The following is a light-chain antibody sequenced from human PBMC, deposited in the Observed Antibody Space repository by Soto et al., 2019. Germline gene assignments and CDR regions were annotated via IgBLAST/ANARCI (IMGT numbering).Light chain of an antibody. CDR2: AAS. Sequence: DIQMTQSPSSVSASVGDSVTFTCRASQGIGSWLAWYQQKPGQAPKLLIYAASTLQSGVPSRFSGSGSGTDFTLTINSLQPEDFATYYCQQANNYPITFGQGTRLEIK. J-gene: IGKJ5*01. V-gene: IGKV1D-12*01. CDR1: QGIGSW. CDR3: QQANNYPIT.